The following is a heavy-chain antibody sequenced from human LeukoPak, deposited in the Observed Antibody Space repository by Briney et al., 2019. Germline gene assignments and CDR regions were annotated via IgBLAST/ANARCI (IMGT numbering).Heavy chain of an antibody. J-gene: IGHJ3*02. CDR3: ARERSTAYYYDHDAFDI. Sequence: SVKVSFKASGGTFSSYAINWVRQPPGQGLEWVGGIIPIFGTAKYSKNFEGRVTITADESTSTVYMDLSSLRSEDTAVYYCARERSTAYYYDHDAFDIWGRGTMLTVSS. CDR2: IIPIFGTA. D-gene: IGHD3-22*01. CDR1: GGTFSSYA. V-gene: IGHV1-69*01.